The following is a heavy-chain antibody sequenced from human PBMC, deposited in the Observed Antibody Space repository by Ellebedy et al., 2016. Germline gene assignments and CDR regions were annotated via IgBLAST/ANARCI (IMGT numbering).Heavy chain of an antibody. Sequence: GESLKISXKGSGYSFSKYWIGWVRQMPGKGLEWMGIIYPGDSDTRYSPSFQDQVTISADKSISTAYLQWSSLKASDTAMYYCTSLYYDYVWGSSVGAGGMDVWGQGTTVTVSS. CDR3: TSLYYDYVWGSSVGAGGMDV. CDR2: IYPGDSDT. V-gene: IGHV5-51*01. D-gene: IGHD3-16*01. J-gene: IGHJ6*02. CDR1: GYSFSKYW.